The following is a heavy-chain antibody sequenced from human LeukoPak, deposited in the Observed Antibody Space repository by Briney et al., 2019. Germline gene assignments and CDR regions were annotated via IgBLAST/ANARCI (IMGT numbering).Heavy chain of an antibody. V-gene: IGHV3-66*01. J-gene: IGHJ6*02. CDR3: AREWGEDTAMVQTRHVNYGMDV. CDR2: IYSGGST. CDR1: GFTFSSYA. D-gene: IGHD5-18*01. Sequence: GGSLRLSCAASGFTFSSYAMSWVRQAPGKGLEWVSVIYSGGSTYYADSVKGRFTISRDNSKNTLYLQMNSLRAEDTAVYYCAREWGEDTAMVQTRHVNYGMDVWGQGTTVTVSS.